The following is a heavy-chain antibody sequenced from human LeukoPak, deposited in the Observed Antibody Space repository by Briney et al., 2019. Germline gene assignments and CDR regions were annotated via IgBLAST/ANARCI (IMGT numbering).Heavy chain of an antibody. CDR1: GGSISSSSYY. CDR2: ISYSGST. J-gene: IGHJ4*02. D-gene: IGHD4-11*01. CDR3: ARSAATVTASLYYFDY. Sequence: SETLSLTCTVSGGSISSSSYYWGWIRQPPGKGLEWIGYISYSGSTYYNPSLESRVSMSADTSENLFSLRLSSATAADTAVYYCARSAATVTASLYYFDYWGQGTLVTVSS. V-gene: IGHV4-31*03.